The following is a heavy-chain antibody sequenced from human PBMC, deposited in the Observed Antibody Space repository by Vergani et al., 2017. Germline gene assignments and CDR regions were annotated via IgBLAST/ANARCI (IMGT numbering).Heavy chain of an antibody. Sequence: QVQLVQSGSELKKPGASVKVSCKASGGTFSSYAISWVRQAPGQGLEWMGGIIPIFGTANYAQKFQGRVTITADESTSTAYMELSSLRSEDTAVYYCARGCSSTSCYRYFDYWGQGTLVTVSS. V-gene: IGHV1-69*01. D-gene: IGHD2-2*02. CDR1: GGTFSSYA. CDR3: ARGCSSTSCYRYFDY. CDR2: IIPIFGTA. J-gene: IGHJ4*02.